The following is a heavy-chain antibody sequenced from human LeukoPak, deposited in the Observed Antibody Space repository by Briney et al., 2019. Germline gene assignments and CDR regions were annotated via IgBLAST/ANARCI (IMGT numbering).Heavy chain of an antibody. CDR1: GSSISSGGYS. CDR2: IYHSGST. V-gene: IGHV4-30-2*01. J-gene: IGHJ4*02. CDR3: ARVSEYSCGYFDY. Sequence: PSETLSLTCAVSGSSISSGGYSWSWIRQPPGKGLEWIGYIYHSGSTYYNPSLKSRVTISVDRSKNQFSLKLSSVTAADTAVYYCARVSEYSCGYFDYWGQGTLVTVSS. D-gene: IGHD5-18*01.